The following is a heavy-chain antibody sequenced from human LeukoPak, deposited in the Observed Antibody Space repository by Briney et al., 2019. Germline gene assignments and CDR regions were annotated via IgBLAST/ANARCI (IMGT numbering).Heavy chain of an antibody. V-gene: IGHV3-33*01. CDR1: GFTFSSYG. CDR3: ARDLSSYGYPFEF. J-gene: IGHJ4*02. D-gene: IGHD5-18*01. CDR2: IWYDGSNK. Sequence: GRSLRLSCAASGFTFSSYGMHWVRQAPGKGLEWVAVIWYDGSNKYYADSVEGRFTISRDNSKNPLYLQMNSLRGEDTAVYYCARDLSSYGYPFEFWGQGTLVTVSS.